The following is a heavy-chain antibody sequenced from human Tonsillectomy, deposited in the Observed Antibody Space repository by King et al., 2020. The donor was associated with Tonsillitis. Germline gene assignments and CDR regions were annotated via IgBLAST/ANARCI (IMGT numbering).Heavy chain of an antibody. J-gene: IGHJ2*01. CDR2: ISGSGGSR. CDR1: GFTFSSYA. D-gene: IGHD6-19*01. CDR3: AKEAVAPSYWYFDL. Sequence: QLVQSGRNLVQPGGSLRLSCAASGFTFSSYAMSWVRQAPGKGLEWVSGISGSGGSRYYADSVKGRFTISRDNSKNMLYLQMNSLRAEDTAVYYCAKEAVAPSYWYFDLWGRGTLVSVSS. V-gene: IGHV3-23*04.